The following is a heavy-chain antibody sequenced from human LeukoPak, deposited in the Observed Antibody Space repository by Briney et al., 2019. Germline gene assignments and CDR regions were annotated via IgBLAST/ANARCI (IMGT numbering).Heavy chain of an antibody. CDR2: IIPIFGTA. CDR3: ARDRYDFWSGPYYFDY. J-gene: IGHJ4*02. D-gene: IGHD3-3*01. CDR1: GGTFSSYA. Sequence: GASVKVSCKASGGTFSSYAISWVRQAPGQGLEWMGRIIPIFGTANYAQEFQGRVTITTDESTSTAYMELSSLRSEDTAVYYCARDRYDFWSGPYYFDYWGQGTLVTVSS. V-gene: IGHV1-69*05.